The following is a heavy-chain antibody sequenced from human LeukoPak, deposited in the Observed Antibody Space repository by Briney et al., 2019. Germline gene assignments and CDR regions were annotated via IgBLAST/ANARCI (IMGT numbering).Heavy chain of an antibody. CDR3: ATNYYYYGMDV. J-gene: IGHJ6*02. CDR2: IYSGGST. Sequence: GGSLRLSCAASGFTVSSNYMSWVRQAPGKGLEWVSVIYSGGSTYYADSVKGRFTISRDNSKNTLCLQMNSLRAEDTAVYYCATNYYYYGMDVWGQGTTVTVSS. V-gene: IGHV3-66*01. CDR1: GFTVSSNY.